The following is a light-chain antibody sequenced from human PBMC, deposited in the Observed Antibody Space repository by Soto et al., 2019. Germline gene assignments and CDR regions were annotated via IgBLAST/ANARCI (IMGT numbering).Light chain of an antibody. J-gene: IGKJ4*01. CDR2: DAS. CDR1: QGISSA. CDR3: QQFKNYPPLT. V-gene: IGKV1D-13*01. Sequence: AIQLTQSPSSLSASVGDRVTITCRASQGISSALAWYQQKPGKAPKLLIYDASSLQSAVPSRFSGSGSGTDFTLTISSLQPEDFATSYCQQFKNYPPLTFGGGTKVEIK.